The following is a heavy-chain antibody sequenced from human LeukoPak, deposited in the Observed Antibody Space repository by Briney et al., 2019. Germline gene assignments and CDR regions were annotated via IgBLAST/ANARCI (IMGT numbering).Heavy chain of an antibody. Sequence: SETLSLTCTVSGGSISSYYWSWIRQPPGKGLEGIGYIYYSGSTNYNPSLKSRVTISVDTSKNQFSLKLSSVTAADTAVYYCARANRYDLYFDYWGQGTLVTVSS. D-gene: IGHD5-12*01. V-gene: IGHV4-59*01. CDR1: GGSISSYY. CDR3: ARANRYDLYFDY. CDR2: IYYSGST. J-gene: IGHJ4*02.